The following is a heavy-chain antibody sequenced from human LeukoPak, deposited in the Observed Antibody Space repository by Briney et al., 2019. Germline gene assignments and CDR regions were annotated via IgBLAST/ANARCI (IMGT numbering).Heavy chain of an antibody. D-gene: IGHD6-13*01. V-gene: IGHV3-21*01. CDR2: ISSSTRNI. Sequence: GGSLRLSCAASGFTFSSSSMNWVRQAPGKGLEWVSCISSSTRNIYYADSVKGRFTISRDNAKNSLYLQMNSLRAEDTAVYHRALIAAGGKDYWGQGTLVTVSS. CDR1: GFTFSSSS. CDR3: ALIAAGGKDY. J-gene: IGHJ4*02.